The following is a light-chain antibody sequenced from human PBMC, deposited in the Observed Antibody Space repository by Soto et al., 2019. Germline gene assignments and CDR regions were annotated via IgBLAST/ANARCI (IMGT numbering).Light chain of an antibody. CDR3: SSYTSISTYV. Sequence: QFVLTSAASVFWSPGQAITISFTGNRSDVGGYNFVSWYQQHPDKAPKLMIYDVTNRPSGVSNRFSGSKSGNTASLTISGLQAEGEADYYCSSYTSISTYVFGTGTKVTVL. CDR2: DVT. J-gene: IGLJ1*01. V-gene: IGLV2-14*01. CDR1: RSDVGGYNF.